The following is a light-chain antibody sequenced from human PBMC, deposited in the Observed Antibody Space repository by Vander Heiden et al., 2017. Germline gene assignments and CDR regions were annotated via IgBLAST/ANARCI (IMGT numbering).Light chain of an antibody. J-gene: IGKJ4*01. CDR1: QSVSSN. CDR2: GAS. V-gene: IGKV3-15*01. Sequence: EIVMTQSLATLSASPGERAPLSCRASQSVSSNLAWYQQKPGQAPRLLIYGASTRATGIPARFSGSGSGTEFTLTISSLQSEDFAVYYCLQDNNWPLTFGGGTKVEIK. CDR3: LQDNNWPLT.